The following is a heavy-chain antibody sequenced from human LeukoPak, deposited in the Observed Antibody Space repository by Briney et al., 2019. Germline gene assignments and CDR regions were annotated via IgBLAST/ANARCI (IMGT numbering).Heavy chain of an antibody. J-gene: IGHJ4*02. D-gene: IGHD3-10*01. CDR3: ARGRDFYYGSGSPYFGY. CDR1: GGSISSYY. Sequence: SETLSLTCTVSGGSISSYYWSWIRQPPGKGLEWIGYIYYSGSTNYNPSLKSRVTISVDTSKNQFSLKLSSVTAADTAVYYCARGRDFYYGSGSPYFGYWGQGTLVTVSS. V-gene: IGHV4-59*01. CDR2: IYYSGST.